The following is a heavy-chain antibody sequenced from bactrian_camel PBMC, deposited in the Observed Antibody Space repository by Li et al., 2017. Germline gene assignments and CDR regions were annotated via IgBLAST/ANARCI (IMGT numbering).Heavy chain of an antibody. V-gene: IGHV3-3*01. Sequence: VQLVESGGDSVQAGGSLRLSCVVSGHSRGSNCVGWYRLPPGRAPAEREGIAAIRRSGGETWYAGSVKGRFTISRDQSRNMVYLQMNSLKPDDTGVYYCAADSDVPRGYETTSWRYWGQGTQVTVS. CDR1: GHSRGSNC. J-gene: IGHJ4*01. CDR3: AADSDVPRGYETTSWRY. D-gene: IGHD3*01. CDR2: IRRSGGET.